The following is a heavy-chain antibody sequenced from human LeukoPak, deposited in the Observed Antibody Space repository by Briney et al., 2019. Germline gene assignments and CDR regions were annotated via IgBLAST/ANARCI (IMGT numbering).Heavy chain of an antibody. J-gene: IGHJ4*02. D-gene: IGHD3-3*01. CDR1: GYTFTSYG. V-gene: IGHV1-18*01. CDR2: ISAYNGNT. CDR3: AKGKPFIGYYYYFDY. Sequence: GASVKVSCKASGYTFTSYGISWVRQAPGQGLEWMGWISAYNGNTNYAQKLQGRVTMTTDTSTSTAYMELRSLRSDDTAVYYCAKGKPFIGYYYYFDYWGQGTLVTVSS.